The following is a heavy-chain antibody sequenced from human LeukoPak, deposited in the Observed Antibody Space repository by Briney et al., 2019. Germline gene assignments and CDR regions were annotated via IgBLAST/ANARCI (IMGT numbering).Heavy chain of an antibody. Sequence: SETLSLTCTVSGGSISGNWWTWVRQSPGKGLEWIGEIHHNGTRNYNPSLKSRVTISADTFKNHFSLIVTSLTAADTAVYYCAAAPILRGEGGEHYKYGMDVWGQGTTVIVSS. J-gene: IGHJ6*02. CDR2: IHHNGTR. D-gene: IGHD2-2*02. CDR3: AAAPILRGEGGEHYKYGMDV. V-gene: IGHV4/OR15-8*01. CDR1: GGSISGNW.